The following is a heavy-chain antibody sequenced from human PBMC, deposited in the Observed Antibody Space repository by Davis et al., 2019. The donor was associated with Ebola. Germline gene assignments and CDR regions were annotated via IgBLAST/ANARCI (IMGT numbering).Heavy chain of an antibody. Sequence: ETLSLTCAVYGGSFSGYYWSWIRQPPGKGLEWIGEINHSGSTNYNPSLKSRVTISVDTSKNQFSLKLSSVTAADTAVYYCASLKGLLHYYYGMDVWGQGTTVTVSS. CDR3: ASLKGLLHYYYGMDV. V-gene: IGHV4-34*01. D-gene: IGHD2-15*01. CDR2: INHSGST. CDR1: GGSFSGYY. J-gene: IGHJ6*02.